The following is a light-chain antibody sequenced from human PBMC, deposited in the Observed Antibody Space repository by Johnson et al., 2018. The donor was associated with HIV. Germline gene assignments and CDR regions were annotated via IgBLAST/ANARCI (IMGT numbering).Light chain of an antibody. Sequence: QSVLTQPPSASGPPGQRVTISCSGSSSNIGSNTVNWYQQLPGTAPKLLIYRNNQRPSGIPDRFSGSKSGTSATRGITGLQTGDDADYYCGTWDNCLSTGVFGTGTQVTVL. CDR1: SSNIGSNT. CDR2: RNN. V-gene: IGLV1-51*02. CDR3: GTWDNCLSTGV. J-gene: IGLJ1*01.